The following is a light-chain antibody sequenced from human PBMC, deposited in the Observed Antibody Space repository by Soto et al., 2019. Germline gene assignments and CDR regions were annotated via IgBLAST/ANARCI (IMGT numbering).Light chain of an antibody. J-gene: IGKJ2*01. V-gene: IGKV3-15*01. CDR3: QEYNSWPYT. CDR1: QSVSNN. CDR2: GAS. Sequence: DIVMTQSPATLSVSPGERVTLSCRARQSVSNNLAWYQQKPGQAPRLLIYGASTRATGLPARFSGSGSGTEFTLTISSLQSEDFAVYYCQEYNSWPYTFGQGTKLEIK.